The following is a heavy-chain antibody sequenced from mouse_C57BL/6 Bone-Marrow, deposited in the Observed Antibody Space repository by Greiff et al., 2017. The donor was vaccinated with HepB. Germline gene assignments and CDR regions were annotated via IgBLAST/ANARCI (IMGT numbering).Heavy chain of an antibody. CDR3: ATYKPHYAMDY. Sequence: QVQLQQPGAELVRPGTSVKLSCKASGYTFTSYWMHWVKQRPGQGLEWIGVIDPSDSYTNYNQKFKGKATLTVDTSSSTAYMQLSSLTSEDSAVYYCATYKPHYAMDYWGQGTSVTVSS. CDR1: GYTFTSYW. CDR2: IDPSDSYT. D-gene: IGHD1-3*01. V-gene: IGHV1-59*01. J-gene: IGHJ4*01.